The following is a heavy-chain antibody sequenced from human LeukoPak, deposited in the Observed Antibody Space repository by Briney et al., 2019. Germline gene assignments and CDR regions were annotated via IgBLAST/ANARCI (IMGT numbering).Heavy chain of an antibody. CDR3: AKDDDWGRYKH. J-gene: IGHJ1*01. Sequence: GGSLRLSCAASGFTFSSHGMNWVRQAPGKGLEWVSGISPSGGITYHTDSVKGRFTISRDNSKNTQSLQMNSLRAEDTAVYYCAKDDDWGRYKHWGQGTLVTVSS. V-gene: IGHV3-23*01. CDR2: ISPSGGIT. CDR1: GFTFSSHG. D-gene: IGHD3-16*01.